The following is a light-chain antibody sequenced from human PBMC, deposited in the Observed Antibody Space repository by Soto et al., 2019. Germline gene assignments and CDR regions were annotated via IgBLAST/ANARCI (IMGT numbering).Light chain of an antibody. CDR3: CSFAGSYTFLV. CDR2: DFS. CDR1: SSDVGDYNY. V-gene: IGLV2-11*01. J-gene: IGLJ3*02. Sequence: QSALTQPRSVSGSPGQSVTISCTGTSSDVGDYNYVSWYQQYPGKAPNIVIYDFSKRPSGVPDRFAGSKSGNTASLTISGLKAEDEADYYCCSFAGSYTFLVFGGGTKLTVL.